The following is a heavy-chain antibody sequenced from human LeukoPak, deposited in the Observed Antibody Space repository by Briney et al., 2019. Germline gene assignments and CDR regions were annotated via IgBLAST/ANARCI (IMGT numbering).Heavy chain of an antibody. V-gene: IGHV3-7*01. J-gene: IGHJ4*02. CDR1: GFTFSSYW. Sequence: GGSLRLSCAPSGFTFSSYWMSWVRQAPGKGLEWVANIKQDGSEKYYVDSVKGRFTISRDNAKNSLYLQMNSLRAEDTAVYYCARDCSSTTCYWVFDYWGQGTLVTVSS. CDR2: IKQDGSEK. D-gene: IGHD2-2*01. CDR3: ARDCSSTTCYWVFDY.